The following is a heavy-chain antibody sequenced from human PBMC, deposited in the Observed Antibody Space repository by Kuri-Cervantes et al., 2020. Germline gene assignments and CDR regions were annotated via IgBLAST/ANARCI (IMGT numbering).Heavy chain of an antibody. CDR3: ARVRWEPPYYYGMDV. Sequence: GGSLRLSCAASGFTFSSYGMHWVRQAPGKGLEWVAVIGYDGSNKYYADSVKGRFTISRDDSKNTLYLQMNSLRAEDTAVYYCARVRWEPPYYYGMDVWGQGTTVTVSS. D-gene: IGHD1-26*01. CDR2: IGYDGSNK. CDR1: GFTFSSYG. J-gene: IGHJ6*02. V-gene: IGHV3-33*01.